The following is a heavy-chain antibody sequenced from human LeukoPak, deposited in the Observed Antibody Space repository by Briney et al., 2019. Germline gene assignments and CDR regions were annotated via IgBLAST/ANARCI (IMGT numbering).Heavy chain of an antibody. CDR1: GFTFSSHA. Sequence: PGGSLRLSCAASGFTFSSHAMSWVRQAPGKGLEWVSAISGSGGSTYYADSVKGRFTISRDNSKNMIYLEMTSLKAEDTAVYYCAKERNLEIAVAGTIFDYWGQGTLVTVPS. V-gene: IGHV3-23*01. CDR3: AKERNLEIAVAGTIFDY. J-gene: IGHJ4*02. CDR2: ISGSGGST. D-gene: IGHD6-19*01.